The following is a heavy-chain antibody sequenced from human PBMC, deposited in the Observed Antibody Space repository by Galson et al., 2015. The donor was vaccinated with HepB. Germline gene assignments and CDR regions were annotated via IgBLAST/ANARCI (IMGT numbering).Heavy chain of an antibody. CDR2: ISSSGGST. Sequence: SLRLSCAASGFTFSSSAMSWVRQAPGKGLEWVSAISSSGGSTYYADSVKGRFTISRDNSKNTLYLQPNSLRAEDTAIYYCAKGSYSYSYYYMDVWGKRTTVTVSS. CDR3: AKGSYSYSYYYMDV. D-gene: IGHD6-6*01. CDR1: GFTFSSSA. J-gene: IGHJ6*03. V-gene: IGHV3-23*01.